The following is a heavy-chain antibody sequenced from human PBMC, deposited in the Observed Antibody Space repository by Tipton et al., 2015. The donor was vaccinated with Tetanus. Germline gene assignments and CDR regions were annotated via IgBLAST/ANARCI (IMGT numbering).Heavy chain of an antibody. Sequence: SLRLSCEVSGFTFSNYKMNWVRQAPGRGLEWVSSISSTSRYIYYADSVKGRFTISRDNAKSSLFLQMNSLRDDDTAVYYCVSGSALDYWGQGTLIPVSS. CDR3: VSGSALDY. D-gene: IGHD6-25*01. CDR1: GFTFSNYK. J-gene: IGHJ4*02. V-gene: IGHV3-21*01. CDR2: ISSTSRYI.